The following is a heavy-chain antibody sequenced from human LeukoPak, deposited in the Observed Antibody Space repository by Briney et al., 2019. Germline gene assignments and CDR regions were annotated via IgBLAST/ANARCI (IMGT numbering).Heavy chain of an antibody. CDR2: ISWNSGSL. Sequence: PGRSLRLSCAASVFTFYDYSMHWVRQAPWKGLEWVSGISWNSGSLDYADSVKGRFTISRDNARNSLYLQMDSLRAEDTAFYYCAKAEGFFGGYYDHWGQGTLVTVSS. J-gene: IGHJ5*02. V-gene: IGHV3-9*01. D-gene: IGHD3-22*01. CDR1: VFTFYDYS. CDR3: AKAEGFFGGYYDH.